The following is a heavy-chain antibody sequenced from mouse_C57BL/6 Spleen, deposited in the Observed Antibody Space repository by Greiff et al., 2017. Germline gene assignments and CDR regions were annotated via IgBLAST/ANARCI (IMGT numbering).Heavy chain of an antibody. Sequence: VQLQQSGAELVKPGASVKLSCTASGFNIKDYYMHWVKQRTEQGLEWIGRIDPEDGETKYAPQFQGKATITADTSSNTAYLQLSSLTSEDTAVYYCARGGLRRRAWFAYWGQGTLVTVSA. D-gene: IGHD2-4*01. V-gene: IGHV14-2*01. CDR2: IDPEDGET. CDR3: ARGGLRRRAWFAY. CDR1: GFNIKDYY. J-gene: IGHJ3*01.